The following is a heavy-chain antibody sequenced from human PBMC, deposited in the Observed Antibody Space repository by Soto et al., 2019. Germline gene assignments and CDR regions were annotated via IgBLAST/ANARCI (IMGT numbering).Heavy chain of an antibody. D-gene: IGHD3-9*01. Sequence: QVQLVQSGAEVKKPGSSVKVSCKASGGTFSSYAISWVRQAPGQGLEWMGGIIPIFGTANYAQKFQGRVTITADKSTSTAYMELSRLRSEDTAVYYCARDGDYDILTGYSRYGMDVWGQGTTVTVSS. J-gene: IGHJ6*02. V-gene: IGHV1-69*06. CDR2: IIPIFGTA. CDR3: ARDGDYDILTGYSRYGMDV. CDR1: GGTFSSYA.